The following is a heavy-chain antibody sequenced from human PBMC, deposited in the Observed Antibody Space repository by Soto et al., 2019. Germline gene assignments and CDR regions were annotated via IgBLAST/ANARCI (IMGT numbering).Heavy chain of an antibody. CDR1: GYSISSGYY. CDR3: ARALQELRRFYYFDY. D-gene: IGHD1-7*01. CDR2: IYHSGST. V-gene: IGHV4-38-2*02. Sequence: SETLSLTCTVSGYSISSGYYWGWIRQPPGKGLEWIGSIYHSGSTYYNPSLKSRVTISVDTSKNQFSLKLSSVTAADTAVYYCARALQELRRFYYFDYWGQGTLVTVS. J-gene: IGHJ4*02.